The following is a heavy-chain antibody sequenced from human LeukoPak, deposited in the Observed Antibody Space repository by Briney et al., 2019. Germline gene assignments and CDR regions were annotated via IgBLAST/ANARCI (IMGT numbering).Heavy chain of an antibody. D-gene: IGHD3-22*01. J-gene: IGHJ2*01. Sequence: SETLSLTCTVSGGSISSYYWSWIRQPPGKGLEWIGYIYYSGSTNYNPSLKSRVTISADTSKNQFSLKLSSVTAADTAVYYCARVPPYYYDSSGYNPEPRYWYFDLWGRGTLVTVSS. V-gene: IGHV4-59*01. CDR3: ARVPPYYYDSSGYNPEPRYWYFDL. CDR2: IYYSGST. CDR1: GGSISSYY.